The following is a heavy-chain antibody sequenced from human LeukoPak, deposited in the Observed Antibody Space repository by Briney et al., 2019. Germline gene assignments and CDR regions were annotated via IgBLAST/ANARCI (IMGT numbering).Heavy chain of an antibody. Sequence: SETLSLTCTVSGGSISSYYWSWNRQPPGKGLEWIGYIYYSGSTNYNPSLKSRVTISVDTSKNQFSLKLSSVAAADTAVYYCARVMYSSSWYYFDYWGQGTLVTVSS. D-gene: IGHD6-13*01. CDR1: GGSISSYY. J-gene: IGHJ4*02. V-gene: IGHV4-59*12. CDR3: ARVMYSSSWYYFDY. CDR2: IYYSGST.